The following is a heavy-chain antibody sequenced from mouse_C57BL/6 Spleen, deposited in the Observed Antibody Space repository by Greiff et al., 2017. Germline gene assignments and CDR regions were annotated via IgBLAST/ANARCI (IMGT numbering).Heavy chain of an antibody. CDR3: ARSWANYYFDY. V-gene: IGHV1-54*01. J-gene: IGHJ2*01. CDR1: GYAFTNYL. CDR2: INPGSGGT. D-gene: IGHD3-1*01. Sequence: QVQLQQSGAELVRPGTSVKVSCKASGYAFTNYLIEWVKQRPGQGLEWIGVINPGSGGTNYNEKFKGKATLTADKSSSTAYMQLSSLTSEDSAVYFCARSWANYYFDYWGQGTTLTVSS.